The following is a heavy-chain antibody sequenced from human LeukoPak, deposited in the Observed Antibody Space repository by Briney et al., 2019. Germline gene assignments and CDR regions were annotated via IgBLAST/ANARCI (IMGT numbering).Heavy chain of an antibody. Sequence: ASETLSLTCTVSGGSISSYYWSWIRQPPGKGLEWIGYIYYSGSTNYNPSLKSRVTISVDTSKNQFSLKLSSVTAADTAVYYCARRHGYCSGGSCSGSWFDPWGQGTLVTVSS. CDR2: IYYSGST. CDR1: GGSISSYY. V-gene: IGHV4-59*08. CDR3: ARRHGYCSGGSCSGSWFDP. D-gene: IGHD2-15*01. J-gene: IGHJ5*02.